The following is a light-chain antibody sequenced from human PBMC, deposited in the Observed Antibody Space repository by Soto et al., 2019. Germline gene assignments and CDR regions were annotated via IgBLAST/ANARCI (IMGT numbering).Light chain of an antibody. J-gene: IGKJ2*01. Sequence: IQLTQSPSSLSASVGVRVTITCRASQGISSYLAWYQQKSGKAPNLLIYDASTLQSGVPSRFSGSGSGTDFTLTISSLQPEDFATYYCQQLNSYPYTFGQGTKLEIK. V-gene: IGKV1-9*01. CDR1: QGISSY. CDR2: DAS. CDR3: QQLNSYPYT.